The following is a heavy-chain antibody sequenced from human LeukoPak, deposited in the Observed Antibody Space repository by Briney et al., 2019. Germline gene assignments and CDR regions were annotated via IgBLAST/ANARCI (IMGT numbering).Heavy chain of an antibody. CDR2: ISSRSSTI. J-gene: IGHJ4*02. D-gene: IGHD3-10*01. CDR1: GLTFSIYS. Sequence: GGSLRLSCAASGLTFSIYSMTWVRQAPGKGLEGGAYISSRSSTIYYTDSLRGRFTLSRDNAKYSLFLQMNSLRDDDTAVYYCARDYSGSGSFDYWGQGTLVTVSS. CDR3: ARDYSGSGSFDY. V-gene: IGHV3-48*02.